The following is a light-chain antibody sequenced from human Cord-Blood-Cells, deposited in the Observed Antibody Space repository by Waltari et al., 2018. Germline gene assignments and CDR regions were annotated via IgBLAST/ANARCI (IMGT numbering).Light chain of an antibody. V-gene: IGLV3-1*01. J-gene: IGLJ2*01. CDR2: QDS. CDR1: KLGDKY. CDR3: QAWDSSPYVV. Sequence: SYELTQPPSVSVSPGQTASITCSGAKLGDKYACWYQQKPGQSPLLFTYQDSKRPSGIPERFSGSNSGNTATLTISGTQAMDEADYYCQAWDSSPYVVFGGGTKLTVL.